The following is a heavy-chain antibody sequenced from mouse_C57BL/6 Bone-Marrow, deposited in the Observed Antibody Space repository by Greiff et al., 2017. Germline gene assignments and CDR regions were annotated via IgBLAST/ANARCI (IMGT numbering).Heavy chain of an antibody. Sequence: DVHLVESGGGLVKPGGSLKLSCAASGFTFSSYAMSWVRQTPEKRLEWVATISDGGSYTYYPDHVMGRFTISRDNAKNNLYLQMRHLKSEDTTMYYCAREGDDGYFPVWGTGTTVTVSS. CDR3: AREGDDGYFPV. D-gene: IGHD2-3*01. CDR1: GFTFSSYA. CDR2: ISDGGSYT. J-gene: IGHJ1*03. V-gene: IGHV5-4*01.